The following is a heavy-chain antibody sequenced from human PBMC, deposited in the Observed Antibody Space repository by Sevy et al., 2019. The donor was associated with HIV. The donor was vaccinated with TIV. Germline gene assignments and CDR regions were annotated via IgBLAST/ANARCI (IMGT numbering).Heavy chain of an antibody. CDR1: GGTFSSYA. CDR2: IIPIFGKA. J-gene: IGHJ4*02. Sequence: ASVKVSCKASGGTFSSYAISWVRQAPGQGLEWMGGIIPIFGKANYAQKFQGRVTITADESTSTAYMELSSLRSEDTAVYYCARVGPYGSGSYDYWGQGTLVTVSS. CDR3: ARVGPYGSGSYDY. D-gene: IGHD3-10*01. V-gene: IGHV1-69*13.